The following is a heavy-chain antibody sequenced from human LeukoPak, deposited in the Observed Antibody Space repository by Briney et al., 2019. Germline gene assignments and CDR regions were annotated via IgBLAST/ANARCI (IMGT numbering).Heavy chain of an antibody. CDR1: GGSISSYY. V-gene: IGHV4-59*01. J-gene: IGHJ4*02. CDR2: IYYSGST. D-gene: IGHD3-22*01. Sequence: SETLSLTCTVSGGSISSYYWSWIRQPPGKGLEWIGYIYYSGSTNYNPSLKSRVTISADTSKNQFSLKLSSVTAADTAVYYCARGPSGDDSSGYYNYFDYWGQGTLVTVSS. CDR3: ARGPSGDDSSGYYNYFDY.